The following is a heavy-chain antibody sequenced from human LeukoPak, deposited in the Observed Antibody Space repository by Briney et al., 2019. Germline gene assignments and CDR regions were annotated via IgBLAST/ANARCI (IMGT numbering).Heavy chain of an antibody. CDR1: GGSITSSNYY. J-gene: IGHJ4*02. D-gene: IGHD1-26*01. Sequence: SETLSLTCTVSGGSITSSNYYWGWIRQPPGKGLEWMGSVYYSGGTYYNPSLKSRVTISVDTSKNQFSLRLSSVTAADTAVYYCARHFIPLSGSYYWGQGTLVTVSS. V-gene: IGHV4-39*01. CDR2: VYYSGGT. CDR3: ARHFIPLSGSYY.